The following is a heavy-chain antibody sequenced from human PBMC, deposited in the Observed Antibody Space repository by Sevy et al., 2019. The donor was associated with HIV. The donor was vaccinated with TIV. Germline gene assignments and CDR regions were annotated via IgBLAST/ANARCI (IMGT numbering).Heavy chain of an antibody. V-gene: IGHV3-30*02. Sequence: GGSLRLSCAASGFTFSSYGMHWVRQAPGKGLEWVAFIRYDGSNKYYADSVKGRFTISRDNSKNTLYLQMNSLRAEDTAVYYCAKDGRELLTSEFDYWGQGTLVTVSS. J-gene: IGHJ4*02. CDR3: AKDGRELLTSEFDY. CDR1: GFTFSSYG. D-gene: IGHD1-26*01. CDR2: IRYDGSNK.